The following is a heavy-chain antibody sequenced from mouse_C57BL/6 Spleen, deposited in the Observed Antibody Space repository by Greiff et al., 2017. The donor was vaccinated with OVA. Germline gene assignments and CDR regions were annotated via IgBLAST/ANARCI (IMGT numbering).Heavy chain of an antibody. J-gene: IGHJ2*01. D-gene: IGHD4-1*01. CDR2: IDPSDSYT. Sequence: QVQLQQSGAELVMPGASVKLSCKASGYTFTSYWMHWVKQRPGQGLEWIGEIDPSDSYTNYNQKFKGKSTLTVDKSSSTAYMQLSSLTSEDSAVYYCLTGSFFDYWGQGTTLTVSS. CDR1: GYTFTSYW. CDR3: LTGSFFDY. V-gene: IGHV1-69*01.